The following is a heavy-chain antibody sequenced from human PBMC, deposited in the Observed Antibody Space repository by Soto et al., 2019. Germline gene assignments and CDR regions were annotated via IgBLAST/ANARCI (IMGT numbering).Heavy chain of an antibody. J-gene: IGHJ4*02. CDR3: ARIKNARGYYFDY. V-gene: IGHV3-33*01. CDR1: GFTFSSYG. Sequence: SLRLSCAASGFTFSSYGMHWVRQAPGKGLEWVAVIWYDGSNKYYADSVKCRFTISRDNSKNTLYLQMNSLRAEDTAVYYCARIKNARGYYFDYWGQGTLVTVSS. CDR2: IWYDGSNK.